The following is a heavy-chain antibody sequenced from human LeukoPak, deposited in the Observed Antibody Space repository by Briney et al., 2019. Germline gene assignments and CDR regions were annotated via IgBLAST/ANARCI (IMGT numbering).Heavy chain of an antibody. CDR3: ATRLYTSDLAGDY. CDR2: ISASDGTT. J-gene: IGHJ4*02. Sequence: GGSLRLSCAASGFTFSSYAMSWVRQAPGKGLEWVSVISASDGTTHYADSVKGRFTIPRDNSKNTLYLQMNSLRAEDTAVYYCATRLYTSDLAGDYWGQGTLVTVSS. D-gene: IGHD6-19*01. V-gene: IGHV3-23*01. CDR1: GFTFSSYA.